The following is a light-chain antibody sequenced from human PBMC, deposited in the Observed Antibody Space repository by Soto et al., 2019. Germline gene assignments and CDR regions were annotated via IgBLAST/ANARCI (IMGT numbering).Light chain of an antibody. V-gene: IGLV2-23*01. CDR3: CSYAGSSTLNYV. J-gene: IGLJ1*01. CDR1: SSDVGSYNL. Sequence: QSALTQPASVSGSPEQSITISCTGTSSDVGSYNLVSWYQQHPGKAPKLMIYEGSKRPSGVSNRFSGSKSGNTASLTISGLQAEDEADYYCCSYAGSSTLNYVFGTGTKVTVL. CDR2: EGS.